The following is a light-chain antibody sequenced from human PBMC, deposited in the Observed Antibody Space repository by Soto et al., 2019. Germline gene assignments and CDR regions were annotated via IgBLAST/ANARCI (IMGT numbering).Light chain of an antibody. J-gene: IGKJ1*01. CDR1: QRISSW. CDR3: QQYDSSPWT. CDR2: HGS. Sequence: DIELTQSPANLCSSLGDRATLACRASQRISSWLAWYQQKPGKAPKLLIYHGSNLESGVPARSSGSGSGTEFTLTISRLQPEDFAIYFCQQYDSSPWTFGQGTKVDIK. V-gene: IGKV1-5*01.